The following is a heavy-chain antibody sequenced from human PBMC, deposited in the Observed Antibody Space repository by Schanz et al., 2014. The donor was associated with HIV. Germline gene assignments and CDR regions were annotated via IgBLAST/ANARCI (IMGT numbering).Heavy chain of an antibody. CDR1: GFSFSDFA. D-gene: IGHD3-22*01. CDR2: TSYDGSNK. CDR3: AKDRNHYDSRYRGKGNYYYYYGMDV. Sequence: QGQLVESGGGVVQPGRSLRLSCAASGFSFSDFALHWVRQAPGRGLEWLAVTSYDGSNKKYADSVKGRFTISRDNSKNTLYLQMKSLRPEDTAVYYCAKDRNHYDSRYRGKGNYYYYYGMDVWGQGTTVTVSS. V-gene: IGHV3-30*18. J-gene: IGHJ6*02.